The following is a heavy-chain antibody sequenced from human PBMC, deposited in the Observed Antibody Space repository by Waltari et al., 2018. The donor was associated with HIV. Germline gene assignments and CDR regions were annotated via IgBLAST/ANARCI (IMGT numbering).Heavy chain of an antibody. CDR2: IYYSGRT. D-gene: IGHD6-6*01. V-gene: IGHV4-39*07. CDR1: GGSISSSSYY. Sequence: QLQLQESGPGLVKPSETLSLTCTVSGGSISSSSYYWGWIRQPPGKGLEWIGSIYYSGRTYCNPSLKSRVTISVDTSKNQFSLKLSSVTAADTAVYYCARAPGTSSGSRPLDIWGQGTMVTVSS. J-gene: IGHJ3*02. CDR3: ARAPGTSSGSRPLDI.